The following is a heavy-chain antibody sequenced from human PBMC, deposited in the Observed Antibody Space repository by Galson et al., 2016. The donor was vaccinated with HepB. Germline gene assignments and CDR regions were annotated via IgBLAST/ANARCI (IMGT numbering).Heavy chain of an antibody. CDR2: IYYSGRT. CDR3: ARHAPNEGSGWILDFDL. V-gene: IGHV4-39*01. Sequence: ETLSLTCTVSGGSISSSSDYWGWIRQPPGKGLEWIGSIYYSGRTYSNPSLRSRVSISVDPSKNQFSLKLSPVTAADTGVYSFARHAPNEGSGWILDFDLWGRGTLVTVSS. J-gene: IGHJ2*01. CDR1: GGSISSSSDY. D-gene: IGHD6-19*01.